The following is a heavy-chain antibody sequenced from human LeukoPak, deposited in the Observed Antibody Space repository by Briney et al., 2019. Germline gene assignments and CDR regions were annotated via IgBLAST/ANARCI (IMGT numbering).Heavy chain of an antibody. CDR1: GFTVSSNY. V-gene: IGHV3-23*01. J-gene: IGHJ4*02. CDR3: AKDTSRVTMGPLDY. CDR2: ISDSGGST. D-gene: IGHD4-17*01. Sequence: LSGGSLRLSCAASGFTVSSNYMSWVRQAPGKGLEWASAISDSGGSTYYADSVKGRFTISRDNSKNTLYLQMNSLRAEDTAIYYCAKDTSRVTMGPLDYWGQGTLVTVSS.